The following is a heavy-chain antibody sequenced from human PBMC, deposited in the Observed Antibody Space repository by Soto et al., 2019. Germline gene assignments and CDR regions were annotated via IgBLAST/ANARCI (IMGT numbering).Heavy chain of an antibody. CDR3: ARENGDYVTDYLDY. CDR1: GGSISSGGYY. CDR2: IYYSGST. Sequence: QVQLQESGPGLVKPSQTLSLTCTVSGGSISSGGYYWSWIRQHPRKGLEWIGYIYYSGSTYYNPSLKSRVTISVDTSKNQFPLKLSSVTAADTAVYYCARENGDYVTDYLDYRGQRTLVTITS. J-gene: IGHJ4*02. V-gene: IGHV4-31*03. D-gene: IGHD4-17*01.